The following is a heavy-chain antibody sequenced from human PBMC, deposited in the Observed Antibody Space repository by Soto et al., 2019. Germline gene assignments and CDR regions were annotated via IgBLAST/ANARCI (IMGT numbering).Heavy chain of an antibody. CDR2: IIPIFGTA. J-gene: IGHJ5*02. D-gene: IGHD3-22*01. Sequence: GASVKVSCKASGVTFSSYAISWVRQAPGQGLEWMGGIIPIFGTANYAQKFQGRVTITADESTSTAYMELSSLRSEDTAVYYCARSGSGNNWFDPWGQGTLVTVSS. V-gene: IGHV1-69*13. CDR1: GVTFSSYA. CDR3: ARSGSGNNWFDP.